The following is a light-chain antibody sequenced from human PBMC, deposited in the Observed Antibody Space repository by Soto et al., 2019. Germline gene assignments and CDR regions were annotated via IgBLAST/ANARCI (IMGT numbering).Light chain of an antibody. Sequence: QSVLTQPASVSGSPGQSITIPCTGTSSDIGNYNAVSWYQQHPGKAPKLMIYDVSKRPSGVPDRFSGSKSGNTASLTISGLQAEDEADYYCCSYAGSHTYVFGTGTKVTVL. CDR3: CSYAGSHTYV. CDR2: DVS. J-gene: IGLJ1*01. V-gene: IGLV2-11*01. CDR1: SSDIGNYNA.